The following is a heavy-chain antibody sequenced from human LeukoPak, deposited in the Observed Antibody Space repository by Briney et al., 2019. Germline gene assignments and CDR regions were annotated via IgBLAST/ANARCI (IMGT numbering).Heavy chain of an antibody. Sequence: PSETLSLTCAVYDGSFIDYYWTWVRQTPGKGLEWIGDTLHSGDPNYNPSLESRATISVDTSKHQFTLNLTSVTAADTAVYFCARGPIVAVPAVYYYYMDVWGSGTTVTVSS. D-gene: IGHD2-2*01. J-gene: IGHJ6*03. CDR1: DGSFIDYY. CDR3: ARGPIVAVPAVYYYYMDV. V-gene: IGHV4-34*01. CDR2: TLHSGDP.